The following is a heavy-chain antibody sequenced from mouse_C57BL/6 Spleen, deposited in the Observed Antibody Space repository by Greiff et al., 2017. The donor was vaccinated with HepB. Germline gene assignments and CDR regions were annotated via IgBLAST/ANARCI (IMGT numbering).Heavy chain of an antibody. V-gene: IGHV1-42*01. J-gene: IGHJ4*01. CDR2: INPSTGGT. CDR1: GYSFTGYY. CDR3: ARNYYGYDVLAMDY. D-gene: IGHD2-2*01. Sequence: EVQLQQSGPELVKPGASVKISCKASGYSFTGYYMNWVKQSPEKSLEWIGEINPSTGGTTYNQKFKAKATLTVDKSSSTAYMQLKSLTSEDSAVYYSARNYYGYDVLAMDYWGQGTSVTVSS.